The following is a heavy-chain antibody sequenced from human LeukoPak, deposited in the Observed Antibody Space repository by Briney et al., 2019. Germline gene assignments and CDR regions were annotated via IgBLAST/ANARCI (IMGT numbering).Heavy chain of an antibody. CDR1: GFTFGGSA. J-gene: IGHJ6*03. D-gene: IGHD5-18*01. CDR2: IRSKANSYAT. CDR3: TTPGRAYSYVPYYYMDV. Sequence: GGSLRLSCAASGFTFGGSAMHWVRQASGKGLEWVGRIRSKANSYATAYAASVKGRFTISRDDSKNTAYLQMNSLKTEDTAVYYCTTPGRAYSYVPYYYMDVWGKGTTVTVSS. V-gene: IGHV3-73*01.